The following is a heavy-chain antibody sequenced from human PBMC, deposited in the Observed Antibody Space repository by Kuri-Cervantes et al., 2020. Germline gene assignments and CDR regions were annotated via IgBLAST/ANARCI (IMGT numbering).Heavy chain of an antibody. CDR3: ASHRSVVVTAPFDY. CDR1: GFTFSSYG. D-gene: IGHD2-21*02. J-gene: IGHJ4*02. CDR2: IRYDGSNK. Sequence: GESLKISCAASGFTFSSYGMHWVRQAPGKGLEWVAFIRYDGSNKYYADSVKGRFTISRDNSKNTLYLQMNSLRAEDTAVYYCASHRSVVVTAPFDYWGQGTLVTVSS. V-gene: IGHV3-30*02.